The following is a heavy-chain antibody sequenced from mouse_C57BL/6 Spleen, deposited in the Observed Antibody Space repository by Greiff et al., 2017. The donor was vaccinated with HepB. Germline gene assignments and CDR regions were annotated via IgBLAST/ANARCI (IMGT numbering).Heavy chain of an antibody. Sequence: ESGPGLVKPSQSLSLTCSVTGYSITSGYYWNWIRQFPGNKLEWMGYISYDGSNNYNPSLKNRISITRDTSKNQFFLKLNSVTTEDTATYYCARGGVSSGLYYFDYWGQGTTLTVAS. D-gene: IGHD3-2*02. CDR1: GYSITSGYY. V-gene: IGHV3-6*01. CDR2: ISYDGSN. CDR3: ARGGVSSGLYYFDY. J-gene: IGHJ2*01.